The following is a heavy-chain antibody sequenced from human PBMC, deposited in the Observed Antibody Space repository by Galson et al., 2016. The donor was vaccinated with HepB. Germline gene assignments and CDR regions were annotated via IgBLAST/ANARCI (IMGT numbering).Heavy chain of an antibody. CDR1: GFNFSLNY. CDR2: ISKDSKFN. J-gene: IGHJ5*02. V-gene: IGHV3-11*06. Sequence: SLRLSCAASGFNFSLNYMNWILQSPGRGLEWISYISKDSKFNDYADSVRGRFTISRDNGKNLVFLQMDSLRVEDTAVYFCVRAVFSDLWGQGSLVTVAS. D-gene: IGHD3-3*01. CDR3: VRAVFSDL.